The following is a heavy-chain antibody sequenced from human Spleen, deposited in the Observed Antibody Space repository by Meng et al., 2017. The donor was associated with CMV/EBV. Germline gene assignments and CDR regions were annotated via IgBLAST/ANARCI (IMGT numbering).Heavy chain of an antibody. Sequence: TYSSYAISWVRQAPGQGLEWIGGIIPIFGTTTYAQKFQGRVTITTDESTSTGYMEVSGLRSEDTAVYFCARTRQYMLRGAILPVDYWGQGTLVTVSS. D-gene: IGHD3-10*01. CDR1: TYSSYA. CDR3: ARTRQYMLRGAILPVDY. V-gene: IGHV1-69*05. J-gene: IGHJ4*02. CDR2: IIPIFGTT.